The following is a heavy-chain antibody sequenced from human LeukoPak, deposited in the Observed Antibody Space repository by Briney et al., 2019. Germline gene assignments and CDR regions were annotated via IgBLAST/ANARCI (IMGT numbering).Heavy chain of an antibody. CDR1: GGSISSSNW. V-gene: IGHV4-4*02. Sequence: SGTLSLTCAVSGGSISSSNWWSWVRQPPGKGLEWIGEIYHSGSTNYNPSLKSRATISVDTSKNQFSLKVSSVTAADTAVYYCARSKDGFNADYWGQGILVTVSS. J-gene: IGHJ4*02. D-gene: IGHD5-24*01. CDR2: IYHSGST. CDR3: ARSKDGFNADY.